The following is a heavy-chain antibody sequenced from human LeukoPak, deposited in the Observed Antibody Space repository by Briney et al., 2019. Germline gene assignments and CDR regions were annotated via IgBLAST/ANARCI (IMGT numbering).Heavy chain of an antibody. J-gene: IGHJ6*04. D-gene: IGHD3-10*02. CDR1: GFTFSGAW. CDR2: IREDGTEK. Sequence: GGTLRLSCTASGFTFSGAWMTWVRQAPGKGLEWVANIREDGTEKNYVDSVKGRFTISRDNAKNSLYLQMNSLRAEDTAVYYCAELGITMIGGVWGKGTTVTISS. CDR3: AELGITMIGGV. V-gene: IGHV3-7*01.